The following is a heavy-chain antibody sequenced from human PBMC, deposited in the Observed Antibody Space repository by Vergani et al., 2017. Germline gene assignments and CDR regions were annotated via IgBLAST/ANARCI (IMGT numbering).Heavy chain of an antibody. Sequence: EVQLVESWGGIVKPGGSLRLSCVASGFSFRNDWMNWVRRTPGKGLEWVGRIKSTFDRGTTDYAAAVKGRFTISRDDSKNTLFLQMNGLKTEDIGVYYCTTDPRYCGDGSCYWLRDHHYYGMDVWGQGTTVTVSS. CDR3: TTDPRYCGDGSCYWLRDHHYYGMDV. CDR1: GFSFRNDW. D-gene: IGHD2-21*01. CDR2: IKSTFDRGTT. J-gene: IGHJ6*02. V-gene: IGHV3-15*07.